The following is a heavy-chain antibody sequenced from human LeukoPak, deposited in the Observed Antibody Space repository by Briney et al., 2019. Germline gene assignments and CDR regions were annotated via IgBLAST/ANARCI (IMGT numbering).Heavy chain of an antibody. CDR3: AKDRIAAAGYYYYYGMDV. D-gene: IGHD6-13*01. CDR1: GFTFSSYG. V-gene: IGHV3-30*18. J-gene: IGHJ6*02. CDR2: ISYDGSNK. Sequence: PGGSLRLSCAASGFTFSSYGMHWVRQAPGKGLEWVAVISYDGSNKYYADSVKGRFTISRDNSKNTLYLQMISLRAEDTAVYYCAKDRIAAAGYYYYYGMDVWGQGTTVTVSS.